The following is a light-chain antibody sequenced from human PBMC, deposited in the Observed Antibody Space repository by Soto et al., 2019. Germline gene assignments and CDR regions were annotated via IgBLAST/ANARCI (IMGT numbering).Light chain of an antibody. Sequence: EIVFTQSPGTLSLSPGKRATLSCRASQSISSSYLAWYQQRPGQAPRLLIYGASSRATGIPDRFSGSGSGTEFTLTISRXEPEDFAVYYCQQYGSSSWKFGQGTKVDTK. CDR2: GAS. V-gene: IGKV3-20*01. CDR1: QSISSSY. J-gene: IGKJ1*01. CDR3: QQYGSSSWK.